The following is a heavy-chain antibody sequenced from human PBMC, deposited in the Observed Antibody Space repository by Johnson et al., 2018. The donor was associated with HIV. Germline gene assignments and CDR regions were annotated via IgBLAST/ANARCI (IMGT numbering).Heavy chain of an antibody. CDR3: ARGAITMIRGVIAFDI. D-gene: IGHD3-10*01. CDR2: IYGGGST. J-gene: IGHJ3*02. Sequence: QVQLVESGGGVVQPGRSLRLSCAASGFTFSSYAMHWVRQAPGKGLEWVAVIYGGGSTNYADSVKVRFTISRDNSKNALHLQMNSLTAEDTAVYYCARGAITMIRGVIAFDIWGQGTMVTVSS. CDR1: GFTFSSYA. V-gene: IGHV3-30*14.